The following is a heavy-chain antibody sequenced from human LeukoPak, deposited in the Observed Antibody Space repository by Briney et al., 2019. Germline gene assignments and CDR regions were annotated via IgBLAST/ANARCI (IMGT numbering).Heavy chain of an antibody. J-gene: IGHJ4*02. CDR3: ARADSGSYSSLES. CDR2: INWNGGST. Sequence: PGGSLRLSCAASGFTFDDYGMSWVRQAPGKGPEWVSGINWNGGSTGYADSVKGRFTISRDNAKNSLYLQINSLRAEDTALYHCARADSGSYSSLESWGQGTLVTVSS. D-gene: IGHD1-26*01. V-gene: IGHV3-20*01. CDR1: GFTFDDYG.